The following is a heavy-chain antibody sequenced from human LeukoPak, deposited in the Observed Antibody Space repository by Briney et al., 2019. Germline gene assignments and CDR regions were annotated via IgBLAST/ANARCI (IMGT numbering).Heavy chain of an antibody. D-gene: IGHD3-22*01. J-gene: IGHJ3*02. CDR2: ISSDGSRK. Sequence: GGSLRLSCRASRFSFSDYDMHWVRQAPGKGLEWVAVISSDGSRKHYGDSVKGRFTISRDNSKNTLYLQMNSLRAEDTAVYYCASDSYYYDSSGYSGAFDIWGQGTMVTVSS. CDR3: ASDSYYYDSSGYSGAFDI. V-gene: IGHV3-30*03. CDR1: RFSFSDYD.